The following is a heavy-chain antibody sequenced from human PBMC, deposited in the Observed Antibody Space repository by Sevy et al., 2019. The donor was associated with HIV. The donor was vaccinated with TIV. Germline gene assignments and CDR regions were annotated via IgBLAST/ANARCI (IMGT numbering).Heavy chain of an antibody. D-gene: IGHD1-26*01. CDR3: ARDIGFSGKYYGF. CDR2: TYYSGST. J-gene: IGHJ4*02. Sequence: SETLSLTCTVSGGSISSGYYYWSWIRQHPGKGLEWIGYTYYSGSTYYNPSLKSRVTISVDTSKNQFSLKLSSVTPADTAVYYCARDIGFSGKYYGFWGQGTLVTVSS. V-gene: IGHV4-31*03. CDR1: GGSISSGYYY.